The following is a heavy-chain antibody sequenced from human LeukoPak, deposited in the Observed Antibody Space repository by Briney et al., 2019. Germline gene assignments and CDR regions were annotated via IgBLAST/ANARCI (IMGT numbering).Heavy chain of an antibody. J-gene: IGHJ5*02. Sequence: SETLSLTCAVYGGSFSGYYWSWIRQPPGKGLEWIGEINHSGSTNYNPSLKSRVTISVDTSKNQFSPKLSSVTAADTAVYYCASLPDYYDSSGLIRKGFDPWGQGTLVTVSS. CDR2: INHSGST. V-gene: IGHV4-34*01. CDR1: GGSFSGYY. CDR3: ASLPDYYDSSGLIRKGFDP. D-gene: IGHD3-22*01.